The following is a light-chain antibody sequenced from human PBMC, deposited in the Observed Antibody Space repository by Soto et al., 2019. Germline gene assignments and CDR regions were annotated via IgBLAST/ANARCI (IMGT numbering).Light chain of an antibody. CDR3: QQSYSNPPIT. Sequence: DIHMTQSPSSLSASVGDRFTITCRASQSISSYLNCYQQKPGKAPKLLIYAASSLQSGVPSSFSGSGSGTAFTITISSLQPEDFATYYCQQSYSNPPITFGQGTRLAIK. J-gene: IGKJ5*01. CDR2: AAS. V-gene: IGKV1-39*01. CDR1: QSISSY.